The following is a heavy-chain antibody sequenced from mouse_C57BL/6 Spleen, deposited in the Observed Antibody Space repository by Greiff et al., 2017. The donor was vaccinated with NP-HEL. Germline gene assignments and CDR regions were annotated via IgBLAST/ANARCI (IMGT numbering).Heavy chain of an antibody. CDR1: GFSLTSYG. CDR3: ARTYYYGSSLWFAY. Sequence: VKLMESGPGLVQPSQSLSITCTVSGFSLTSYGVHWVRQSPGKGLEWLGVIWSGGSTDYNAAFISRLSISKDNSKSQVFFKMNSLQADDTAIYYCARTYYYGSSLWFAYWGQGTLVTVSA. D-gene: IGHD1-1*01. J-gene: IGHJ3*01. V-gene: IGHV2-2*01. CDR2: IWSGGST.